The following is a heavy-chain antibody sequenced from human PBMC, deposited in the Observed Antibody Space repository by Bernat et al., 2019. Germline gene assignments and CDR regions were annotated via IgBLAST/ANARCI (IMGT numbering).Heavy chain of an antibody. CDR1: GFTFSSYA. Sequence: EVQLVESGGGLVQPGGSLRLSCAASGFTFSSYAMNWVRQAPGKGLEWVSGVSGSGGSTYYADSVKGRFTISRDNSKNTLYLQMNSLRAEDTAVYYCAKGGDFGVVIIHLDYWGQGTLVTVSS. J-gene: IGHJ4*02. CDR2: VSGSGGST. V-gene: IGHV3-23*04. CDR3: AKGGDFGVVIIHLDY. D-gene: IGHD3-3*01.